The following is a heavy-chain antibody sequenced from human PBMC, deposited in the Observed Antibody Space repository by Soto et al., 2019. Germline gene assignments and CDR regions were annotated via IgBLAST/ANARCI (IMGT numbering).Heavy chain of an antibody. CDR3: ARLLDSSGGATWDY. CDR2: IYYSGST. CDR1: GGSISSSSFY. D-gene: IGHD6-25*01. V-gene: IGHV4-39*01. J-gene: IGHJ4*02. Sequence: QLQLQESGPGLVKPSETLSLTCTVSGGSISSSSFYWGWIRQPPGKGLEWIGSIYYSGSTYYNPSLKSRVTISVDTSKNQLALKLSAVTAADTAVYDCARLLDSSGGATWDYWGQGTLVTVSS.